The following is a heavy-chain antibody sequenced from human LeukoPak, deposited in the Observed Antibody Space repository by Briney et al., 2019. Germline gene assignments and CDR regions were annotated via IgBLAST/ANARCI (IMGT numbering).Heavy chain of an antibody. CDR3: ARESDKHYDFWSGYLALDY. J-gene: IGHJ4*02. V-gene: IGHV3-48*04. CDR2: ISPITSTK. D-gene: IGHD3-3*01. Sequence: GGSLRLSCAASGFTFSSYSMNWVRQTPGKGLEWASYISPITSTKYYADSVEGRFTISRDDARNSLSLQMDSLRAEDTAVYYCARESDKHYDFWSGYLALDYWGQGTLVTVSS. CDR1: GFTFSSYS.